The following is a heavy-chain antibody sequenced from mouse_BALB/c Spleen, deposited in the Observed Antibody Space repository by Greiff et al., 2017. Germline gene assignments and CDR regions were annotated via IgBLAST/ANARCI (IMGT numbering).Heavy chain of an antibody. V-gene: IGHV1-69*02. J-gene: IGHJ3*01. CDR3: ARGDRYDDGAWFAD. Sequence: QVQLQQPGAELVKPGASVKLSCKASGYTFTSYWMHWVKQRPGQGLEWIGEIDPSDSYTNYNQKFKGKATLTVDKSSSTAYMQLSSLTSEDSAVYYCARGDRYDDGAWFADWGQGTLVTVSA. CDR2: IDPSDSYT. CDR1: GYTFTSYW. D-gene: IGHD2-14*01.